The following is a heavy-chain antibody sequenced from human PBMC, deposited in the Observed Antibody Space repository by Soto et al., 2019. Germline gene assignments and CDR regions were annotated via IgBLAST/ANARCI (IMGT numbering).Heavy chain of an antibody. J-gene: IGHJ6*02. Sequence: SETLSLTCTVSGGSISSGSYYWSWIRQPPGKGLEWIGYIYYSGSTNYNPSLKSRVTISVDTSKNQFSLKLSSVTAADTAVYYCARDSGWNYGYGMDVWGQGTTVTVSS. V-gene: IGHV4-61*01. CDR1: GGSISSGSYY. D-gene: IGHD1-7*01. CDR2: IYYSGST. CDR3: ARDSGWNYGYGMDV.